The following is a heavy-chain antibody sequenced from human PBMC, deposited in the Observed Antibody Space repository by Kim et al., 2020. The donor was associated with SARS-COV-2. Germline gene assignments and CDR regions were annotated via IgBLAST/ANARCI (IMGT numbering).Heavy chain of an antibody. CDR3: TTLTTAQRAYYYYMDV. J-gene: IGHJ6*03. D-gene: IGHD4-4*01. Sequence: PVKGRFTISRDDSKNTLYLQMNSLKTEDTAVYYWTTLTTAQRAYYYYMDVWGKGTTVTVSS. V-gene: IGHV3-15*01.